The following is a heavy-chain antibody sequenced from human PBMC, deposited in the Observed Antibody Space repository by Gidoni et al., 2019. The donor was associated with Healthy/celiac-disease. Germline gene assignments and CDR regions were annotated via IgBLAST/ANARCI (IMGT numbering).Heavy chain of an antibody. V-gene: IGHV1-46*03. CDR2: LNPSGGST. J-gene: IGHJ3*02. D-gene: IGHD3-3*01. CDR1: GYTFTSYY. Sequence: QVQLVQSGAEVKKPGASVKVSCKASGYTFTSYYMHWVRQAPGQGLEWMGILNPSGGSTSYAQKFQGRVTMTRDTSTSTVYMELSSLRSEDTAVYYCARKWGAYYDFWSGYNWGFDIWGQGTMVTVSS. CDR3: ARKWGAYYDFWSGYNWGFDI.